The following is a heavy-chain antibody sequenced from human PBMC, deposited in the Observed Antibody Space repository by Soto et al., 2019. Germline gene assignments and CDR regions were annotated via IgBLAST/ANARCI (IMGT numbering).Heavy chain of an antibody. Sequence: PSETLSLPCTVSGGSISSYYWSWIRQPPGKGLEWIGYIYYSGSTNYNPSLKSRVTISVDTSKNQFSLKLSSVTAADTAVYYCARTTVTYAFDYWGQGTLVTVSS. D-gene: IGHD4-17*01. V-gene: IGHV4-59*01. J-gene: IGHJ4*02. CDR3: ARTTVTYAFDY. CDR1: GGSISSYY. CDR2: IYYSGST.